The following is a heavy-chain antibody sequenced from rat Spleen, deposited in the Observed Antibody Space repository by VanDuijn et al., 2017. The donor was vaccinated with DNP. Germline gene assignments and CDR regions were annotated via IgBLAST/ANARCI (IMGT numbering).Heavy chain of an antibody. V-gene: IGHV5-25*01. CDR3: VRQRVMYTTATGFAY. D-gene: IGHD1-6*01. CDR1: GFTFSKYY. J-gene: IGHJ3*01. CDR2: ISITGSTT. Sequence: EVQLVESGGGLVQPGRSLNLSCAASGFTFSKYYMAWVRQTPKKGLEWIATISITGSTTSYLDSVKGRFTLSRDNAKSTLYLHLNSLKSEDTATYYCVRQRVMYTTATGFAYWGQGTLVTVSS.